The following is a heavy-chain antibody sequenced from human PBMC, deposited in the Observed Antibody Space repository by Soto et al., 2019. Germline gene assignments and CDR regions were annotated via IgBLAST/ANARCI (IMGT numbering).Heavy chain of an antibody. Sequence: EVQLVESGGGLVKPGGYLRLSCEASGFSFSYAWMSWVRQAPGKGLEWVGRIKSKTDGGTSEYAAPVKGRFTISRDDSKNTLYLQMNSLKTEDTAVYYCTTFGYSSGPLWGQGTLVTVSS. J-gene: IGHJ4*02. CDR1: GFSFSYAW. CDR3: TTFGYSSGPL. CDR2: IKSKTDGGTS. D-gene: IGHD6-19*01. V-gene: IGHV3-15*01.